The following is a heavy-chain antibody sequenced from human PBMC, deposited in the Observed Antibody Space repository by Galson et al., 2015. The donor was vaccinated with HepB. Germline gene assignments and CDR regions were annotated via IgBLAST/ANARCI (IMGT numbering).Heavy chain of an antibody. Sequence: SLRLSCAASGFTFSSYAMHWVRQAPGKGLEWVAVISYDGSNKYYADSVKGRFTISRDNSKNTLYLQMNSLRAEDTAVYYCAREEGQWLANDAFDIWGQGTMVTVSS. CDR2: ISYDGSNK. D-gene: IGHD6-19*01. CDR1: GFTFSSYA. V-gene: IGHV3-30*04. CDR3: AREEGQWLANDAFDI. J-gene: IGHJ3*02.